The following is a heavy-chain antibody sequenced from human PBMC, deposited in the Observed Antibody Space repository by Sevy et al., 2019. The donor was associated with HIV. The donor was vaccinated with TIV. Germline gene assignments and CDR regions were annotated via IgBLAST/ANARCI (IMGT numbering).Heavy chain of an antibody. CDR1: GFTFSSYG. CDR3: AKVLGYYDSSGYFDY. V-gene: IGHV3-30*18. D-gene: IGHD3-22*01. J-gene: IGHJ4*02. Sequence: GGSLRLSCAASGFTFSSYGMHWVRQAPGKGLEWEAVISYDGSNKYYADSVKGRFTISRDNSKNTLYLQMNSLRAEDTAVYYCAKVLGYYDSSGYFDYWGQGTLVTVSS. CDR2: ISYDGSNK.